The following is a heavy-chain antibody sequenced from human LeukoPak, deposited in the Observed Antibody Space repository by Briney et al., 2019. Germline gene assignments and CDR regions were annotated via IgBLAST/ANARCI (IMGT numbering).Heavy chain of an antibody. J-gene: IGHJ4*02. V-gene: IGHV3-7*03. CDR3: ARDPCHGALDY. CDR1: GFTFSSSW. D-gene: IGHD2-2*01. CDR2: IKQDGTEE. Sequence: PGGSLRHSCVASGFTFSSSWMSWVRRAPGKGLEWVANIKQDGTEEYYVDSVRGRFSISKDNAKNSLYLQMNSLRAEDTAVYYCARDPCHGALDYWGQGALVTVSS.